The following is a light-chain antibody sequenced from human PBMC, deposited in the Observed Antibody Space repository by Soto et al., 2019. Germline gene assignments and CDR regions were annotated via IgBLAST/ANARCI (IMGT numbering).Light chain of an antibody. CDR2: GAS. CDR1: QSVSSY. V-gene: IGKV3-15*01. J-gene: IGKJ5*01. Sequence: VFTQSPATLSLSAGERSTLSXXPSQSVSSYLAWYQQKPGQAPSLLIYGASTRATDIPPRFSGSGSGTEFTLTISSLQSEDFAVYYCQQYSNWPLITFGQGARLEIK. CDR3: QQYSNWPLIT.